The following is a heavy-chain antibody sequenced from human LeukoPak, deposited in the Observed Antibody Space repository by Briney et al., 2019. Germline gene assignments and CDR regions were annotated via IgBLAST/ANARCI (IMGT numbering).Heavy chain of an antibody. CDR2: IYYRGST. CDR1: GGSISSYY. J-gene: IGHJ4*02. V-gene: IGHV4-59*01. CDR3: ARGGGSSWYEDY. D-gene: IGHD6-13*01. Sequence: SETLSLTCTVSGGSISSYYWSWIRQPPGKGLEWIGYIYYRGSTNYNPSLKSRVTISVDTSKNQFSLKLSSVTAADTAVYYCARGGGSSWYEDYWGQGTLVTVSS.